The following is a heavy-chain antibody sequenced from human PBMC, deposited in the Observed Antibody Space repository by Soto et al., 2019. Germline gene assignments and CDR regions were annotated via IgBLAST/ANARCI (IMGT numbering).Heavy chain of an antibody. CDR3: VSERGPFDAFDI. CDR2: IWANGINK. CDR1: GFPFTTYG. V-gene: IGHV3-33*01. Sequence: GGSLSLSCAASGFPFTTYGMHWVRQAPGKGLEWVAVIWANGINKYYADSVRGRFTISRDNSKNTLDLQMNSLRAEDTALYYCVSERGPFDAFDIWGQGTMVTVSS. J-gene: IGHJ3*02.